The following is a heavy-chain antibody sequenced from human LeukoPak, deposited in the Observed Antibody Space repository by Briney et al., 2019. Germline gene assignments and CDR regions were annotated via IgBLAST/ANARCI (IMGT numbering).Heavy chain of an antibody. V-gene: IGHV4-39*07. CDR1: GGSISSSSYY. J-gene: IGHJ4*02. CDR2: IYYSGST. Sequence: SETLSLTCTVSGGSISSSSYYWGWIRQPPGKGLEWIGSIYYSGSTYYNPSLKSRVTISVDTSKNQFSLKLSSVTAADTAVYYCASSVVVAATQYFDYWGQGTLVTVSS. D-gene: IGHD2-15*01. CDR3: ASSVVVAATQYFDY.